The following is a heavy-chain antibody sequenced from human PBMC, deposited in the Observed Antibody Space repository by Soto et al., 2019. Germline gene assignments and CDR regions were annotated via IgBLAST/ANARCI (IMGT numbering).Heavy chain of an antibody. CDR3: GKDPRITIFGVVIIGYYYYYMDV. CDR2: ISGSGGST. V-gene: IGHV3-23*01. CDR1: GFTFSSYA. Sequence: GGYLRLSCAASGFTFSSYAMRWVRQAPGKGLERVSAISGSGGSTYYADSVKGRFTISRDNSKNTLYLQMNSLRAEDTAVYYCGKDPRITIFGVVIIGYYYYYMDVWGKGTTVTVSS. D-gene: IGHD3-3*01. J-gene: IGHJ6*03.